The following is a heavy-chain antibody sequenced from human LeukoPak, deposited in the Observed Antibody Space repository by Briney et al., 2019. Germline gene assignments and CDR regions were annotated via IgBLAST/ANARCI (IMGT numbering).Heavy chain of an antibody. D-gene: IGHD1-7*01. V-gene: IGHV3-11*04. CDR2: ISGSGTTM. CDR1: GFTVSSNY. Sequence: GGSLRLSCAASGFTVSSNYMSWVRQAPGKGLEWVSYISGSGTTMYYADSVKGRFTISRDNARNSLYLQMNSLRAEDTAVYYCARGTYYFEKWGQGTLVTVSS. J-gene: IGHJ4*02. CDR3: ARGTYYFEK.